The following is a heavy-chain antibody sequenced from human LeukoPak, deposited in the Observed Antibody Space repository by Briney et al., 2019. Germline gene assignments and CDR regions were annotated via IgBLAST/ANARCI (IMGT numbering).Heavy chain of an antibody. CDR1: GFILSDYN. Sequence: GGSLRLSCAASGFILSDYNMNWVRQAPGKGLEWVSFIAIGGTYITYADSLKGRFTISRDNAKNSLYLQMNSLRAEDTAVYYCVRDLSATARAYDYWGHGTLVTVSS. D-gene: IGHD1-26*01. CDR2: IAIGGTYI. J-gene: IGHJ4*01. V-gene: IGHV3-21*01. CDR3: VRDLSATARAYDY.